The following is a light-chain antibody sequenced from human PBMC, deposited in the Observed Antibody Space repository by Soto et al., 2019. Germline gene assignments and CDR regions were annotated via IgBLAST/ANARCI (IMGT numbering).Light chain of an antibody. V-gene: IGLV3-21*04. CDR2: YDN. J-gene: IGLJ1*01. CDR1: NIGSKS. Sequence: SYELTQPPSVSVAPGKTARITCGGNNIGSKSVHWYQQKPGQAPVLVIYYDNDRPSGIPERFSGSNSGNTATLTISRVEAGDEADYYCQVWDSSSDHPYVFGTGTKLTVL. CDR3: QVWDSSSDHPYV.